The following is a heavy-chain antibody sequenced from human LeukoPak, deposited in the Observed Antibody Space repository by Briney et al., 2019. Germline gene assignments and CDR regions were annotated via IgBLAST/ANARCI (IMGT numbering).Heavy chain of an antibody. CDR2: IIGSGIST. Sequence: GGSLRLSCAASGFTFSSYAMAWVRQAPGKGLEWVSAIIGSGISTYYAESVRGRFTVSRDNPKNTLYLHMTSLRAEDTAVYYCAKDRWGVYEHCCEPFDYWGQGTLVTVSS. CDR3: AKDRWGVYEHCCEPFDY. V-gene: IGHV3-23*01. D-gene: IGHD2-21*01. CDR1: GFTFSSYA. J-gene: IGHJ4*02.